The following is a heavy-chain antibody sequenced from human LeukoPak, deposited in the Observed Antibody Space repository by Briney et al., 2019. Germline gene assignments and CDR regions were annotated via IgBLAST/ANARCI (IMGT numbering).Heavy chain of an antibody. Sequence: GGSLRLSCVASGFTFSSYSMNWVRQAPRKGLEWVSYISSSTIIYYADPVKGRFTISRDNAKNSLYLQMNSLRAEDTGVYYCARGFDYWGQGTPVTVSS. CDR2: ISSSTII. J-gene: IGHJ4*02. CDR3: ARGFDY. V-gene: IGHV3-48*01. CDR1: GFTFSSYS.